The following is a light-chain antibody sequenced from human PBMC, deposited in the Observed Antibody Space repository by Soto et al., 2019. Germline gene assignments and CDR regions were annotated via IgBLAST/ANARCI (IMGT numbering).Light chain of an antibody. Sequence: DIQMTQSPSSLSASVGDRVTITCRASRGISNYLAWFQQKPGKAPKLLIYKASTLKSGVPSRLSGSGSGTEFTLTISSLQPDDFATYYCQHYNSYSEAFGQGTKVDI. CDR1: RGISNY. J-gene: IGKJ1*01. CDR2: KAS. CDR3: QHYNSYSEA. V-gene: IGKV1-5*03.